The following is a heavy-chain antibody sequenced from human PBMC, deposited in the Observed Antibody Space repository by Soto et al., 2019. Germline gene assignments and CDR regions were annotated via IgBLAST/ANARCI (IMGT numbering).Heavy chain of an antibody. J-gene: IGHJ3*02. V-gene: IGHV4-34*01. Sequence: QVQLQQWGAGLLKPSETLSLTCAVYGGFVTSGSYYWSWIRQPPGKGLEWIGEMSHSGGTHFNPSLKSRVTISVDTSKNQVTLEMSSVTAADTALYYCARVERGTATTVVDDFDIWGPGTMVTVSS. CDR2: MSHSGGT. CDR1: GGFVTSGSYY. CDR3: ARVERGTATTVVDDFDI. D-gene: IGHD1-1*01.